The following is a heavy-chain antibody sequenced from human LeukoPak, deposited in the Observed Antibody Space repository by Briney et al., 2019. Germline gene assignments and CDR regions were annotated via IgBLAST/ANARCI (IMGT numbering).Heavy chain of an antibody. Sequence: GGSLRLSCAASGFIFSSYSMNWVRQAPGKGLEWVSYISSNSDIIYYTDSVKGRFTISRDNAKNSLYLQMNSLKAEDTAIYYCAREVGTPQAFDIWGQGTMATVSS. CDR3: AREVGTPQAFDI. CDR2: ISSNSDII. CDR1: GFIFSSYS. J-gene: IGHJ3*02. D-gene: IGHD1-26*01. V-gene: IGHV3-48*01.